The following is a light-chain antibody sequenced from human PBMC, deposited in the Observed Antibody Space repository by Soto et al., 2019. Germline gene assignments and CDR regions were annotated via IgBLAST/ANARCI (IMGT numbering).Light chain of an antibody. Sequence: EIVMTQSPATLSVSPGERATLSCRASQSVSSNLAWYQQKPGQAPRLLIYGASTRATGIPARFSGSGSGTEFTLTISSLQSEEFAIYCCHQYNNWPPYRTFGQGTKV. V-gene: IGKV3-15*01. CDR1: QSVSSN. CDR3: HQYNNWPPYRT. J-gene: IGKJ1*01. CDR2: GAS.